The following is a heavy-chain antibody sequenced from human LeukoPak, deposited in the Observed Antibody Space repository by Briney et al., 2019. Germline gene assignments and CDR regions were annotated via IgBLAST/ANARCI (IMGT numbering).Heavy chain of an antibody. J-gene: IGHJ4*02. V-gene: IGHV1-8*01. CDR1: GYTFTSYD. CDR3: AKFIDYYDSSGYSQEPED. CDR2: MNPNSGNT. D-gene: IGHD3-22*01. Sequence: ASVKVSCKASGYTFTSYDINWVRQATGQGLEWMGWMNPNSGNTGYAQKFQGRVTMTRNTSISTAYMELSSLRSEDTAVYYCAKFIDYYDSSGYSQEPEDWGQGTLVTVS.